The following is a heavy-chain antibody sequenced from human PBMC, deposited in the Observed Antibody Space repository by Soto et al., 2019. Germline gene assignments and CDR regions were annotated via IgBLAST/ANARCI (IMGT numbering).Heavy chain of an antibody. CDR2: INPSGGST. Sequence: ASVKVSCKASGYTFTSYYMHWVRQAPGQGLEWMGIINPSGGSTSYAQKFQGRVTMTRDTSTSTVYMELSGLRSEDTAVYYCARDLHDFWSGYYYYYGMDVWGQGTTVTVSS. CDR3: ARDLHDFWSGYYYYYGMDV. D-gene: IGHD3-3*01. V-gene: IGHV1-46*01. CDR1: GYTFTSYY. J-gene: IGHJ6*02.